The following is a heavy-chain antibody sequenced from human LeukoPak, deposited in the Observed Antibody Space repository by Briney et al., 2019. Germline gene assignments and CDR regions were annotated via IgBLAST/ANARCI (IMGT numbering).Heavy chain of an antibody. D-gene: IGHD1-26*01. V-gene: IGHV3-7*01. CDR3: ARARGVGATKKHYGMDV. CDR2: IKQDGSEK. CDR1: GFTFSSYW. Sequence: GALRLSCAASGFTFSSYWMSWVRQAPGKGLEWVANIKQDGSEKYYVDSVKGRFTISRDNAKNSLYLQMNSLRAEDTAVYYCARARGVGATKKHYGMDVWGQGTTVTVSS. J-gene: IGHJ6*02.